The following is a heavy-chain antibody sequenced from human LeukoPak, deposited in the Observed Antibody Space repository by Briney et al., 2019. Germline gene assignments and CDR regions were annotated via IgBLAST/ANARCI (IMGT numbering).Heavy chain of an antibody. CDR3: ATSGSGSIGYFDY. CDR2: IYYSGST. D-gene: IGHD3-10*01. CDR1: GGSVSSGSYY. Sequence: SETLSLTCTVSGGSVSSGSYYWSWIRQPPGTGLEWIGYIYYSGSTNYNPSLKSRVTISVDTSKNQFSLKLSSVTAADTAVYYCATSGSGSIGYFDYWGQGTLVTGSS. J-gene: IGHJ4*02. V-gene: IGHV4-61*01.